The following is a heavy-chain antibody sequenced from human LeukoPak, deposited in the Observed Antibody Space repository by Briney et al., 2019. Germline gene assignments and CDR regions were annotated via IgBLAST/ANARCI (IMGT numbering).Heavy chain of an antibody. V-gene: IGHV3-23*01. J-gene: IGHJ4*02. Sequence: GGSLRLSCAASGFTFSSYAMSWVRQAPGKGLEWVSAISGSGGSTYYADSVKGRFTVSRDNSKNTLYLQMNSLRAEDTAVYYCAKDLRLRGVESWGQGTLVTVSS. CDR3: AKDLRLRGVES. CDR1: GFTFSSYA. D-gene: IGHD3-10*01. CDR2: ISGSGGST.